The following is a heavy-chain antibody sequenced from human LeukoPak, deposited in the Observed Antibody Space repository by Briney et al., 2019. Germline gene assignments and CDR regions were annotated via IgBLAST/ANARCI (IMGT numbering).Heavy chain of an antibody. V-gene: IGHV1-18*01. CDR2: ISAYNGNT. J-gene: IGHJ5*02. CDR3: ARGSRTPPMYSITPKESNWFDP. CDR1: GYTFTSYG. D-gene: IGHD6-13*01. Sequence: ASVKVSCKASGYTFTSYGISWVRQAPGQGLEWMGWISAYNGNTNYAQKLQGRVTMTTDTSTSTAYMELRSLRSDDTAVYYCARGSRTPPMYSITPKESNWFDPWGQGTLVTVSS.